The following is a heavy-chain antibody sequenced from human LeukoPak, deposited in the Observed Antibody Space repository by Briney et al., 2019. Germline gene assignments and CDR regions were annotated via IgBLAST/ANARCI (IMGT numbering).Heavy chain of an antibody. Sequence: GGSLRLSCAASRFTFSSYEMNWVRQAPGKGLEWVSYISGSGIKHYADSVKGRFTISRDNAKNSLYLQMNSLRAGDTAVYYCARDGGDYYDSSGYPFHHWGQGTLVTVSS. V-gene: IGHV3-48*03. D-gene: IGHD3-22*01. CDR1: RFTFSSYE. J-gene: IGHJ1*01. CDR2: ISGSGIK. CDR3: ARDGGDYYDSSGYPFHH.